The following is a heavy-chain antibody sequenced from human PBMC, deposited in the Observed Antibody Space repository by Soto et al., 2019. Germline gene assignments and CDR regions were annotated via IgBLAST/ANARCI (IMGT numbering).Heavy chain of an antibody. J-gene: IGHJ5*02. D-gene: IGHD6-19*01. CDR2: IWYDGSNK. Sequence: QVQLVESGGGVVQPGRSLRLSCAASGFTFSSYGMHWVRQAPGKGLEWVAVIWYDGSNKYYADSVKGRFTISRDNSKNTLYLQMNSLRVEYTAVYYCARGQWLAWGQGTLVTVSS. CDR1: GFTFSSYG. CDR3: ARGQWLA. V-gene: IGHV3-33*01.